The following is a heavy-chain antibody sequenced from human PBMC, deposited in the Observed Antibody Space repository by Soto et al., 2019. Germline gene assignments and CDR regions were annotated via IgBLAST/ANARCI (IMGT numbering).Heavy chain of an antibody. J-gene: IGHJ6*03. V-gene: IGHV1-2*04. CDR2: INTNSGVT. Sequence: QVQLVQSGAEVRKPGASVTVSCRSSGDSFNDYYIHWVRQAPGQGLEWMGWINTNSGVTKYAQKFQGWVSMTRDTSIRTVYMQLSRLKSDDTAVYYGARESGGATATLDYYYFYLDVWGRGTTVTVSS. D-gene: IGHD1-26*01. CDR1: GDSFNDYY. CDR3: ARESGGATATLDYYYFYLDV.